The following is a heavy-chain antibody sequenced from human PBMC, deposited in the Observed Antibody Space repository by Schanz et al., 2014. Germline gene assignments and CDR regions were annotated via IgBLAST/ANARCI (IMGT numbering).Heavy chain of an antibody. CDR3: ARPRFDYGEVDY. Sequence: VQLVESGGGFVQPGGSLGLSCAASGFTFSSYAMHWVRQAPGKGLEWVAVISYDGRNKYYADSVKGRFTISRDRFQNTLYLRMSSLRAEDTAVYYCARPRFDYGEVDYWGQGTLVTVSS. V-gene: IGHV3-30*14. CDR2: ISYDGRNK. CDR1: GFTFSSYA. D-gene: IGHD4-17*01. J-gene: IGHJ4*02.